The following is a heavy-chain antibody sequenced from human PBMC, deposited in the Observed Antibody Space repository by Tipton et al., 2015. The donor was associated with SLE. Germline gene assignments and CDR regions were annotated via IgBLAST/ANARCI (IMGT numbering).Heavy chain of an antibody. J-gene: IGHJ4*02. CDR1: GGSISSYY. Sequence: LRLSCTVSGGSISSYYWSWIRQSPGKGLEWIGYIYTSGSTNYNPSLKSRVTISVDTSKNQFSLKLSSVTAADTALYYCARGTNYDSSGYYSYWGQGTLVTVSS. CDR3: ARGTNYDSSGYYSY. CDR2: IYTSGST. V-gene: IGHV4-4*09. D-gene: IGHD3-22*01.